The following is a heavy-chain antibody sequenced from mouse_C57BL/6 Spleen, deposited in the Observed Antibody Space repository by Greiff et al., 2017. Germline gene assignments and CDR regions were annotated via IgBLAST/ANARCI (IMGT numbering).Heavy chain of an antibody. CDR2: ISSGGSYT. D-gene: IGHD1-1*01. V-gene: IGHV5-6*01. Sequence: EVMLVESGGDLVKPGGSLKLSCAASGFTFSSYGMSWVRQTPDKRLEWVATISSGGSYTYYPDSVKGRFTISRDNAKNTLYLQMSSLKSEDTAMYYCARLYYYGSSYDYYAMDYWGQGTSVTVSS. CDR3: ARLYYYGSSYDYYAMDY. J-gene: IGHJ4*01. CDR1: GFTFSSYG.